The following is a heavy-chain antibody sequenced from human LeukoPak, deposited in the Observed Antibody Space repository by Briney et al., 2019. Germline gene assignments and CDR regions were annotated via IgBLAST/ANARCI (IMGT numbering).Heavy chain of an antibody. Sequence: GGSLRLSCVVSGFTFSDYWMHWVRQVPGKGLVWVSRISDDGRRTTYADPVRGRFTISRDNAKDTLYLHMSSLRAEDTAVYYCARVGRGYYGVDYWGLGTLVTVSS. CDR1: GFTFSDYW. V-gene: IGHV3-74*03. D-gene: IGHD3-22*01. CDR3: ARVGRGYYGVDY. CDR2: ISDDGRRT. J-gene: IGHJ4*02.